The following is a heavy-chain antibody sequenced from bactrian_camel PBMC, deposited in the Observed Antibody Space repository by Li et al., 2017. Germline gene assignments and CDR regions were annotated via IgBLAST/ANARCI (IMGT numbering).Heavy chain of an antibody. Sequence: QVQLVESGGGSVQAGGSLTLACTTSGFNNYRKTMAWFRLAPGRQREGLAVIYANGGGTETVDSVKGRFTMSRDNAKVYLHMNSLTPEDTATYYCAADIRPYVFDTCGGQYRDWGQGTQVTVS. D-gene: IGHD3*01. CDR3: AADIRPYVFDTCGGQYRD. CDR2: IYANGGGT. V-gene: IGHV3S53*01. J-gene: IGHJ4*01. CDR1: GFNNYRKT.